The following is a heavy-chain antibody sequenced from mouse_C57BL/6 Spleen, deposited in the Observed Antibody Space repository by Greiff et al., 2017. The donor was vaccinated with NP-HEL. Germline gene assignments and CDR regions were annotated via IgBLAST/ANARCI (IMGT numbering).Heavy chain of an antibody. J-gene: IGHJ2*01. CDR1: GFTFSSYA. V-gene: IGHV5-4*01. D-gene: IGHD2-1*01. Sequence: EVQLVESGGGLVKPGGSLKLSCAASGFTFSSYAMSWVRQTPEKRLEWVATISDGGSYTYYPDNVKGRFTISRDNAKNNLYLQMSHLKSEDTAMYYCARANYGNYYTFDYWGQGTPPTVSS. CDR3: ARANYGNYYTFDY. CDR2: ISDGGSYT.